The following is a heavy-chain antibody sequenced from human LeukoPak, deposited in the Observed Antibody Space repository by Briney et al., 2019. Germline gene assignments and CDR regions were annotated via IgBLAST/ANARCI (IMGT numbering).Heavy chain of an antibody. D-gene: IGHD6-13*01. V-gene: IGHV1-18*01. Sequence: GASVKVACKASGYMFTSYGITWVRQAPGQGLEWMGWISAYNGNTKESQRVQGRVTMTTDTSTSTAYMELRSLRSDDTAVYYCSRDGSSWSFELWGQGTLVTVSS. J-gene: IGHJ4*02. CDR2: ISAYNGNT. CDR1: GYMFTSYG. CDR3: SRDGSSWSFEL.